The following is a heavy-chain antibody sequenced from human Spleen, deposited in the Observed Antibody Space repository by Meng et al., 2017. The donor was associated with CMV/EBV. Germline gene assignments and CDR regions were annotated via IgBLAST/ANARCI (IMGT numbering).Heavy chain of an antibody. Sequence: SGFTFSSYSMNWVRQAPGKGLEWVSSISSSSSYIYYADSVKGRFTISRDNAKNSLYLQMNSLRAEDTAVYYCARDRPYYDSSGYIDYWGQGTLVTVSS. CDR1: GFTFSSYS. J-gene: IGHJ4*02. V-gene: IGHV3-21*01. CDR2: ISSSSSYI. CDR3: ARDRPYYDSSGYIDY. D-gene: IGHD3-22*01.